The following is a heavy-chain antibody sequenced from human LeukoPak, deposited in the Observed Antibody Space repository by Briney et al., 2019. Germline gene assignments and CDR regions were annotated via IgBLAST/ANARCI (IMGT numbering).Heavy chain of an antibody. D-gene: IGHD4-23*01. CDR2: IYYSGTT. Sequence: PSETLSLTCTVSGGSISSSSYYWAWIRQPPGKGLEWVGSIYYSGTTYYNPSLKSRITISVYTSKNQFSLKLTSVTAADTAVYYCARGPGGSALFNWGQGTLVTVSS. CDR3: ARGPGGSALFN. V-gene: IGHV4-39*07. CDR1: GGSISSSSYY. J-gene: IGHJ4*02.